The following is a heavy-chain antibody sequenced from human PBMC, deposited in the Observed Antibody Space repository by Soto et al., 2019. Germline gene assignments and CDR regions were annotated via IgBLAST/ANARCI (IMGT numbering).Heavy chain of an antibody. V-gene: IGHV3-23*01. J-gene: IGHJ4*02. CDR2: ILLIGDSA. D-gene: IGHD7-27*01. CDR1: GFSFSANA. CDR3: ARGGPPNIDY. Sequence: DVQLLESGGGLVQPGGSLRLSCAASGFSFSANAMTWVRQAPGKWLVWVSAILLIGDSAYYADSVKGRFTVSRDNSKNTVYLHMNSLRADDTAVYYCARGGPPNIDYWGQGTLVTVSS.